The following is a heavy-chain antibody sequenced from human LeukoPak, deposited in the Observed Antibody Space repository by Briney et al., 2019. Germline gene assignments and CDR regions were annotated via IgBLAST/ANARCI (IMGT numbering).Heavy chain of an antibody. CDR2: IYYSDNT. D-gene: IGHD6-13*01. V-gene: IGHV4-59*08. Sequence: SETLSLTCAVSGDSISNYYGSWIRQPPGKGLEWIGYIYYSDNTDYHPSLKSRVSISVDTSKNQFSLKLSSVTAADTAVYYCARHVGNSWYGAFDIWGQGTLVTVSS. J-gene: IGHJ3*02. CDR1: GDSISNYY. CDR3: ARHVGNSWYGAFDI.